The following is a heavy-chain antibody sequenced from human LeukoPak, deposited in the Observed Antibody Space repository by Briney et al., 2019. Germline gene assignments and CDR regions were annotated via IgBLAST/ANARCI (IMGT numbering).Heavy chain of an antibody. J-gene: IGHJ4*02. Sequence: PSETLSLTCTVSGGSISSYYWSWIRQPPGKGLEWIGSIYYSGTTYYNPSLKSRVTISVDTSKNQFSLKLNSVTAADTAVYYCARHPQVYYFDYWGQGTLVTVSS. V-gene: IGHV4-59*05. D-gene: IGHD1-14*01. CDR3: ARHPQVYYFDY. CDR1: GGSISSYY. CDR2: IYYSGTT.